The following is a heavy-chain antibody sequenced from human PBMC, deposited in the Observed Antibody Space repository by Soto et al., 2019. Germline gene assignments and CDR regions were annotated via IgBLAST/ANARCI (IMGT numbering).Heavy chain of an antibody. V-gene: IGHV3-30-3*01. D-gene: IGHD3-10*01. J-gene: IGHJ5*02. CDR2: MSFDGNNK. CDR3: ARDWSGRFGEGGSWFDP. Sequence: QVQLVESGGGVVQPGRSLRLSCVASGFTFSAHAMHWVRQAPGKGLEWVAVMSFDGNNKYYADSVKGRFTISRDDSKNTLYLQMNSLRAEVTAVYYCARDWSGRFGEGGSWFDPWGQGTLVTVSS. CDR1: GFTFSAHA.